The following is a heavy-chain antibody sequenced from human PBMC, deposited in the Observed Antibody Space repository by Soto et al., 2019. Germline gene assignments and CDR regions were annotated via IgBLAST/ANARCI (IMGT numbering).Heavy chain of an antibody. J-gene: IGHJ4*02. Sequence: TLSLTCAVSGGSITTVGYSWSWIRQPPGKGLEWIGYIFHSGISYSNPSLKGRVTMSVDGSKNRFSLRLSSVTAADTAVYYCARRISARTYYFDYWGQGTLVTVSS. V-gene: IGHV4-30-2*01. CDR1: GGSITTVGYS. CDR3: ARRISARTYYFDY. D-gene: IGHD6-6*01. CDR2: IFHSGIS.